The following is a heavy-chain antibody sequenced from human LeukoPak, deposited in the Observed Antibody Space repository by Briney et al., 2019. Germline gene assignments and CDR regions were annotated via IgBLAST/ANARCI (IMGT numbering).Heavy chain of an antibody. CDR1: GGSFSRYL. CDR3: ARACLAKLGNDY. D-gene: IGHD3-16*01. CDR2: INHSGST. Sequence: PSETLSLTCAVYGGSFSRYLWSWIRQPPGKGLEWIGEINHSGSTNYNPSLKSRVTISVDTSKNQFSLKLSSVTAADTAVYYCARACLAKLGNDYWGQGTLVTVSS. V-gene: IGHV4-34*01. J-gene: IGHJ4*02.